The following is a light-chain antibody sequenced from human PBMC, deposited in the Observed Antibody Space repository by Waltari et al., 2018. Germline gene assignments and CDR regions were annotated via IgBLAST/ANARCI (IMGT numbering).Light chain of an antibody. CDR2: KTS. CDR1: QSISDS. Sequence: DIQMTQSPSTLSASVGDRVTITCRAGQSISDSLAWYQQKPGKAPKVLIYKTSSLDSGVPSRFSGSGSGTEFSLTISSLQPDDFATCYCLQYNTYPWTFGQGTKVEIK. CDR3: LQYNTYPWT. V-gene: IGKV1-5*03. J-gene: IGKJ1*01.